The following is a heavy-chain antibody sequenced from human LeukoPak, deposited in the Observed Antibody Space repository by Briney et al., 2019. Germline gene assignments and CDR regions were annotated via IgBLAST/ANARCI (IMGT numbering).Heavy chain of an antibody. J-gene: IGHJ6*02. CDR2: MNPNSGNT. CDR1: GYTITSYD. Sequence: ASVKVSCKASGYTITSYDINWVRQATGQGLEWMGWMNPNSGNTGYAQKFQGRVTMTRNTSISTAYMELSSLRSEDTAVYYCARFSFGSSWYEPYYYYYGMDVWGQGTTVTVSS. V-gene: IGHV1-8*01. D-gene: IGHD6-13*01. CDR3: ARFSFGSSWYEPYYYYYGMDV.